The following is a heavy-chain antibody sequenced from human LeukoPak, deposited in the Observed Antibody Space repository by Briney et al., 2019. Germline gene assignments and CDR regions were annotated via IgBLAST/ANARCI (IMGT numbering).Heavy chain of an antibody. V-gene: IGHV1-2*02. D-gene: IGHD3-22*01. CDR3: ARTYYYDSSGPVTDY. CDR1: GYTFTGYY. Sequence: ASVKVSCKASGYTFTGYYMHWVRQAPGQGLEWMGWINPNSGGTNYAQKFQGRVTMTRDTSISTAYMELSRLRSDDTAVYYCARTYYYDSSGPVTDYWGQRTLVTVSS. CDR2: INPNSGGT. J-gene: IGHJ4*02.